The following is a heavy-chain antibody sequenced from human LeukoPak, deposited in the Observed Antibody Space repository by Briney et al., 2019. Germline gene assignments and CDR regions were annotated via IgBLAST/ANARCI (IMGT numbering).Heavy chain of an antibody. CDR2: ISSSSSYI. Sequence: GGSLRLSCVASGFTFSSYWMHWVRQAPRKGLEWVSSISSSSSYIYYADSVKGRFTISRDNAKNSLYLEMNSLRAEDTAIYYCAREVGYFDFWGQGTLVTVSS. J-gene: IGHJ4*02. CDR1: GFTFSSYW. D-gene: IGHD2-15*01. V-gene: IGHV3-21*04. CDR3: AREVGYFDF.